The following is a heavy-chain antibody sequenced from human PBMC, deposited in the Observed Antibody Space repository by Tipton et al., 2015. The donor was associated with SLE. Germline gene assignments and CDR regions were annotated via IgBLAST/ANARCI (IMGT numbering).Heavy chain of an antibody. V-gene: IGHV4-61*09. D-gene: IGHD3-22*01. Sequence: TLSLTCTVSGGSFSSGHYFWTWVRQPAGKGLEWLGHLYTSGSANYNPSLKSRVTISVDTSKNQFSLKLSSVTAADTAVYYCARASRIGDIWGQGTMVTVSS. J-gene: IGHJ3*02. CDR2: LYTSGSA. CDR3: ARASRIGDI. CDR1: GGSFSSGHYF.